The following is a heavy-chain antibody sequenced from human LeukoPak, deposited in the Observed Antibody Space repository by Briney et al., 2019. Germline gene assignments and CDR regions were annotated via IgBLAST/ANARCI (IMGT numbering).Heavy chain of an antibody. J-gene: IGHJ4*02. Sequence: SETLSLTCTVSGGSISTYYWSWIRQSPGKGLEWIGYIYYTGTTNYNPSLKSRVTISVDTSKKQFSLKLRSVTAADTAVYYCARVGDWNDLVYWGQGTLVTASS. CDR2: IYYTGTT. CDR3: ARVGDWNDLVY. D-gene: IGHD1-1*01. V-gene: IGHV4-59*01. CDR1: GGSISTYY.